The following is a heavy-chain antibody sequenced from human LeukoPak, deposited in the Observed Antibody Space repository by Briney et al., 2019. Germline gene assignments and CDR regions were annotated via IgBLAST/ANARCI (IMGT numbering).Heavy chain of an antibody. V-gene: IGHV1-2*02. J-gene: IGHJ4*02. CDR1: GYSFTAYL. CDR3: ARDLVGATTLDEGF. Sequence: ASVKVSCKASGYSFTAYLMHWVRQAPGRGLEWMGWINPNTGGTNYAQKFQGRVTMTRDTSISTAYMELTSLRSDDTALYYCARDLVGATTLDEGFWGQGTLVTVSS. D-gene: IGHD1-26*01. CDR2: INPNTGGT.